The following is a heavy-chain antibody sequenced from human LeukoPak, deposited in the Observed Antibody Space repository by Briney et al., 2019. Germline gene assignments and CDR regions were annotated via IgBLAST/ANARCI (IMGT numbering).Heavy chain of an antibody. Sequence: SVKDSCKASGGTFRRYVIRWVRQAPGQGLEWMVRIIPIFGTANYAQKFQGRVTISADESTSTAYMELSILRSEDTVEDYGARDAPSAIAVAGAVFDYWGQGTLVTVSS. CDR1: GGTFRRYV. D-gene: IGHD6-19*01. CDR3: ARDAPSAIAVAGAVFDY. V-gene: IGHV1-69*01. J-gene: IGHJ4*02. CDR2: IIPIFGTA.